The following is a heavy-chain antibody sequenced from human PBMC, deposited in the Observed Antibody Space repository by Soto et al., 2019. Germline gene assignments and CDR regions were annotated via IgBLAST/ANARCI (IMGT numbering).Heavy chain of an antibody. CDR2: IIPISGAA. Sequence: GASVKVSCKASGGTFSNYVVNWVRQAPGQGLEWMGRIIPISGAANYAQKFQGRVTITAXXXXSXXXMXLXXLRXEXTAVYYCARDMTRTVVPYFDFWGQGTLVTVSS. CDR3: ARDMTRTVVPYFDF. CDR1: GGTFSNYV. J-gene: IGHJ4*02. V-gene: IGHV1-69*06. D-gene: IGHD1-7*01.